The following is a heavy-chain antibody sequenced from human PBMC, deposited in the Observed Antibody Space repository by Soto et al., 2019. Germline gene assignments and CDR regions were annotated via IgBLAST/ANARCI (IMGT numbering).Heavy chain of an antibody. CDR1: GYSFTTYW. V-gene: IGHV5-10-1*01. J-gene: IGHJ6*02. CDR2: IDPSDSYT. D-gene: IGHD6-6*01. Sequence: PGESLKISCKGSGYSFTTYWISWVRQMPGKGLEWMGRIDPSDSYTNYSPSFQGHVTIPADKSISTAFLQWSSLKASDTAMYYCAREYSSSDRYYYYGVDVWGQGTTVTVSS. CDR3: AREYSSSDRYYYYGVDV.